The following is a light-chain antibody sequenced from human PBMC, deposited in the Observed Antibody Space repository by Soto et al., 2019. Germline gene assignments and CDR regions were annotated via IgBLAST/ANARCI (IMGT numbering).Light chain of an antibody. V-gene: IGKV3-20*01. CDR3: QQYDNSIT. J-gene: IGKJ5*01. Sequence: EIVLTQSPGTLSLSPGETATLSCRASQSVSSNNLAWYHQKPGQTARLLIYGASSRATGIPDRFSGSGSGTDITLTISRLEPDDFAVYYCQQYDNSITFGQGTRLEIE. CDR1: QSVSSNN. CDR2: GAS.